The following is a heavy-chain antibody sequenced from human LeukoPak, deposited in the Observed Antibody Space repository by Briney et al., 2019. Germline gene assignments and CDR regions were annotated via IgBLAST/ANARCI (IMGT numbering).Heavy chain of an antibody. V-gene: IGHV4-38-2*02. CDR2: VYQSGHA. J-gene: IGHJ4*02. D-gene: IGHD3-10*01. Sequence: SETLSLTCKVSNYSVRSDLHWSWIRQSPGRGLEWIARVYQSGHAYYSPSLKSRVLISFDTSKKELSLKINSVTATDTALYYCASLRFGDSYFDLWGQGTQVTVSS. CDR1: NYSVRSDLH. CDR3: ASLRFGDSYFDL.